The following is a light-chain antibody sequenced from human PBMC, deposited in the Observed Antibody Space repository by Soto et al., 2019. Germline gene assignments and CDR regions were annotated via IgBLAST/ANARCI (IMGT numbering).Light chain of an antibody. CDR1: QSVSSD. J-gene: IGKJ1*01. CDR3: QQYDTSPAWT. Sequence: ILMTQSPATLSVSPGERATLSCRASQSVSSDLAWYHQKPGQAPRLPIYGASTRATGIPARFSGSGSGTEFTLTISRLEPEDFAVYYCQQYDTSPAWTFGQGTKV. V-gene: IGKV3-15*01. CDR2: GAS.